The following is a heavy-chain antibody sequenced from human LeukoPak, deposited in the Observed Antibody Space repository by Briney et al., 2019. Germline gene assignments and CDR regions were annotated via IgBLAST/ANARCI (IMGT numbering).Heavy chain of an antibody. CDR2: IYYSGST. D-gene: IGHD2/OR15-2a*01. Sequence: SETLSLTCTVSGGSISSYYWSWIRQPPGKGLEWIGYIYYSGSTNYNPSLKSRVTISVDTSKNQFSLQLSSVTAADTAVYYCARHVKNWFDPWGQGTLVTVSS. J-gene: IGHJ5*02. CDR3: ARHVKNWFDP. CDR1: GGSISSYY. V-gene: IGHV4-59*08.